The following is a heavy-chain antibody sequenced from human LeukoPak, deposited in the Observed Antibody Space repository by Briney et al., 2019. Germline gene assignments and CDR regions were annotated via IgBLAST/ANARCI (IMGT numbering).Heavy chain of an antibody. Sequence: SETLSLTCTVSGDPISSRSYYWDWIRQPPGGGLEWIGSIFYRGSTYYNPSLKSRVTISLDTSKNQFSLKLSSVTAADTAIYYCARHTWQWLPFDDWGQGTQVTISS. CDR1: GDPISSRSYY. V-gene: IGHV4-39*07. CDR2: IFYRGST. D-gene: IGHD5-12*01. J-gene: IGHJ4*02. CDR3: ARHTWQWLPFDD.